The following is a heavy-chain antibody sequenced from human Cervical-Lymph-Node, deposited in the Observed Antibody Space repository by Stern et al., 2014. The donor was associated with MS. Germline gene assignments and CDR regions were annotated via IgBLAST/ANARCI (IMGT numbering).Heavy chain of an antibody. J-gene: IGHJ3*02. V-gene: IGHV1-69*17. CDR2: IIPSIGIA. CDR1: EGTFSSYA. D-gene: IGHD2-8*01. CDR3: ARDGGGVDI. Sequence: VQLVQSGAEVKKPGSSVKVSCEASEGTFSSYAIRWVRQAPGQGLEWVGGIIPSIGIADHAQKFQGRVTITADKSTNTGYMELSSLRSEDTALYYCARDGGGVDIWGQGTMVSVSS.